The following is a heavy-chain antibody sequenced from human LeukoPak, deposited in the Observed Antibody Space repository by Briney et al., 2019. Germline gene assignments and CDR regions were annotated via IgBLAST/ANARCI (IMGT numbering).Heavy chain of an antibody. V-gene: IGHV3-66*01. CDR2: IYSGGST. J-gene: IGHJ6*02. CDR3: AREFSNYYYYGMDV. Sequence: GGSLRLSCAASGFTVSSNYMSWVRQAPGKGLEWVSVIYSGGSTYYADSVKGRFTISRDNSKNTLYLQMNSLRAEDTAVYYCAREFSNYYYYGMDVWGQGTTVTVSS. CDR1: GFTVSSNY. D-gene: IGHD4-4*01.